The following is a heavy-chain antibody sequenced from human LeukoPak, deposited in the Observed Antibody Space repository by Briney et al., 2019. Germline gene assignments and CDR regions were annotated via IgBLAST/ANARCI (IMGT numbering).Heavy chain of an antibody. D-gene: IGHD6-13*01. CDR3: ARRPIAAAVDY. CDR1: GFTFSSYS. V-gene: IGHV3-21*01. CDR2: ISSSGSYI. Sequence: PGGSLRLSCAASGFTFSSYSMNWVRQAPGKGLEWVSSISSSGSYIYYADSVKGRFTISRDNAKNSLYLQMNSLRAEDTAVYYCARRPIAAAVDYWGQGTLVTVSS. J-gene: IGHJ4*02.